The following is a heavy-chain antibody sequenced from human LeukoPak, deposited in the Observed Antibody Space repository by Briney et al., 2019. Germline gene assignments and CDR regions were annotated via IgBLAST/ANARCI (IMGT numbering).Heavy chain of an antibody. D-gene: IGHD2-2*01. V-gene: IGHV1-18*01. Sequence: GASVKVSCKASGGTFSSYAISWVRQAPGKGLEWMGWISAYSGNTNYAQKLQGRVTMTTDTSTSTAYMELRSLRSDDTAVYYCARDRGGYCSSTSCYFAFDIWGQGTMVTVSS. J-gene: IGHJ3*02. CDR3: ARDRGGYCSSTSCYFAFDI. CDR1: GGTFSSYA. CDR2: ISAYSGNT.